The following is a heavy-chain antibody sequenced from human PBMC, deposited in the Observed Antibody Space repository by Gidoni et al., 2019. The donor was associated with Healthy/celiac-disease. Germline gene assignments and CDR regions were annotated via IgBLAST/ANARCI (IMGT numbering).Heavy chain of an antibody. Sequence: EVQLLESGGGLVQPGGSLRLSCAASGFTFSSYAMSWVRQAPGTGLEWVSAISGSGGSTYYADSVKGRFTINRDNSKNTLYLQMNSLRAEDTAVYYCAKDLGYSSGWYDYWGQGTLVTVSS. J-gene: IGHJ4*02. D-gene: IGHD6-19*01. CDR3: AKDLGYSSGWYDY. V-gene: IGHV3-23*01. CDR1: GFTFSSYA. CDR2: ISGSGGST.